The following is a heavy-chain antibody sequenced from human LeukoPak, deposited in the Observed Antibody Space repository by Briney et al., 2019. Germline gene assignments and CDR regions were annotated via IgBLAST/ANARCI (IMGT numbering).Heavy chain of an antibody. D-gene: IGHD5-12*01. CDR1: GFTFSSYS. V-gene: IGHV3-30*03. J-gene: IGHJ4*02. CDR3: QSRSIVATPDDY. CDR2: ISYDGTNK. Sequence: QPGGSLRLSCAASGFTFSSYSMNWVRQAPGKGLEWVAVISYDGTNKYYAGSVQGRFTISRDNSKNTVYLQMTSLRTEDTALYYCQSRSIVATPDDYWGQGTLVTVSS.